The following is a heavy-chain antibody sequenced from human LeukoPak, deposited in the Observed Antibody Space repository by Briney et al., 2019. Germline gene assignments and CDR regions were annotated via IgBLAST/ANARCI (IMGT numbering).Heavy chain of an antibody. V-gene: IGHV3-30-3*01. J-gene: IGHJ4*02. CDR3: APSSGGSYPYFDY. CDR1: GFTFSSYA. Sequence: PGRSLRLSCAASGFTFSSYAMHWVRQAPGKGLEWLALISYDGSNSHYADSVKGRFTISRDYSKNTLYLQMNTLRAEDTAAYYCAPSSGGSYPYFDYWGQGTLVTVSS. D-gene: IGHD1-26*01. CDR2: ISYDGSNS.